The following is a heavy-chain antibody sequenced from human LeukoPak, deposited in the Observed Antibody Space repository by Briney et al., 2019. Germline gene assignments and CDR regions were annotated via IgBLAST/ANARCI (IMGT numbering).Heavy chain of an antibody. Sequence: GRSLRLSCAASGFTFSSYGMHWVRQAPGKGLEWVAVIWYDGSNKYYADSVKGRFTISRDNSKNTLYLQMNSPRAEDTAVYYCARDGSGDYFDYWGQGTLVTVSS. CDR2: IWYDGSNK. D-gene: IGHD3-10*01. J-gene: IGHJ4*02. V-gene: IGHV3-33*01. CDR1: GFTFSSYG. CDR3: ARDGSGDYFDY.